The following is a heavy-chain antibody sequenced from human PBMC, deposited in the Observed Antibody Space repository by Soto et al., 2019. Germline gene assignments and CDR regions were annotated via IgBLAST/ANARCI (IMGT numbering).Heavy chain of an antibody. CDR3: ARHLDDYNVAALDY. D-gene: IGHD4-4*01. CDR1: GFTVSSYS. CDR2: ISGSGGRT. J-gene: IGHJ4*02. V-gene: IGHV3-23*01. Sequence: EVQLLETGGGLVQPGGSLRLSCAASGFTVSSYSMTWVRQAPGKGLEWVSAISGSGGRTFYADSVKGRFTVSRANSENTLYVQMTSLRAEDTAVYFCARHLDDYNVAALDYWGQGTLVTVSS.